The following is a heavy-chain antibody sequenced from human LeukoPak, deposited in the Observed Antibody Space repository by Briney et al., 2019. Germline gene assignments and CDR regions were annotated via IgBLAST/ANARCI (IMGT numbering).Heavy chain of an antibody. CDR2: ISYDGSNK. D-gene: IGHD5-18*01. J-gene: IGHJ4*02. CDR1: GFTFSSYA. Sequence: GGSLRLSCAASGFTFSSYAMHWVRQAPGKGLEWVAVISYDGSNKYYADSVKGRFTISRDNSKNTLYPQMNSLRSEDTAVYYCARVGLGYSYGTYFDYWGQGTLVTVSS. V-gene: IGHV3-30-3*01. CDR3: ARVGLGYSYGTYFDY.